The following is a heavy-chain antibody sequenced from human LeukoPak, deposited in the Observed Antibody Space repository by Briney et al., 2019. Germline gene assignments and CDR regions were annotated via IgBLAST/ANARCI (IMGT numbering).Heavy chain of an antibody. Sequence: GGSLRLSCAASGFTFSSYSMNWVRQAPGKGLEWVSYISSSSSTIYYADSVKGRFTISRDNAKNSLYLQMNSLRAEDTAVYYCARDRILRTTVTTFDYWGQGTLVIVSS. V-gene: IGHV3-48*04. CDR3: ARDRILRTTVTTFDY. CDR1: GFTFSSYS. CDR2: ISSSSSTI. J-gene: IGHJ4*02. D-gene: IGHD4-17*01.